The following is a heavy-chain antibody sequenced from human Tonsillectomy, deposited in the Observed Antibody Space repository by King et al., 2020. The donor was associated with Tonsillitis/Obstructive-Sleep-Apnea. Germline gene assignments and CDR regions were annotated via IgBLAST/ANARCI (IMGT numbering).Heavy chain of an antibody. CDR1: GFSLITSGVG. Sequence: TLKESGPTLVKPTQTLTLTCTFSGFSLITSGVGVGWIRQPPGKALAWLALIYWDDDKRYSPSLKSRLTITKDTSKNQVVLTMTNMDPVDTATYYCAHSRGEWPPGNWFDPWGQGTLVTVSS. CDR2: IYWDDDK. CDR3: AHSRGEWPPGNWFDP. V-gene: IGHV2-5*02. J-gene: IGHJ5*02. D-gene: IGHD3-10*01.